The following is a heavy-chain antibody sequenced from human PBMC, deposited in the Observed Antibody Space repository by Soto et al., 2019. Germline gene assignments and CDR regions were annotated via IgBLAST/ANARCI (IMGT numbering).Heavy chain of an antibody. D-gene: IGHD3-22*01. V-gene: IGHV4-59*01. J-gene: IGHJ4*02. CDR1: GGSISSYY. Sequence: KSSETLSLTCTVSGGSISSYYWSWIRQPPGKGLEWIGYIYYSGSTNYNPSLKSRVTISVDTSKNQFSLKLSSVTAADTAVYYCARGVDDYYDSSGYYYYFDYWGQGTLVTVSS. CDR2: IYYSGST. CDR3: ARGVDDYYDSSGYYYYFDY.